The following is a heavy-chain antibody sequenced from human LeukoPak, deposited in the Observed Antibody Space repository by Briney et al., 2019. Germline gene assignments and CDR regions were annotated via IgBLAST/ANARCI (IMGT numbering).Heavy chain of an antibody. CDR3: ARERDSGTDY. V-gene: IGHV4-34*01. Sequence: SETLSLTCAVYGGSFSGYYWSWIRQPPGKGLEWIGEINHSGSTNYNPSLKSRVTISVDTSKNQFSLKLSSVTAADTAVYYCARERDSGTDYWGQGTLVTVSS. CDR1: GGSFSGYY. J-gene: IGHJ4*02. D-gene: IGHD1-26*01. CDR2: INHSGST.